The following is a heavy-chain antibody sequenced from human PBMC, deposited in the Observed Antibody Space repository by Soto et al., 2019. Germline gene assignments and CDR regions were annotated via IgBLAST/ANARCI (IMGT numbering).Heavy chain of an antibody. D-gene: IGHD1-1*01. J-gene: IGHJ6*02. CDR1: GFTFSSYE. CDR2: ISSSGITI. Sequence: GGSLRLSCAASGFTFSSYEMNWVRQAPGKGLEWVSYISSSGITIYYADSVKGRFTISRYNAKNSLYLQMNSLRAEDTAVYYWARENGATHYYYYYGMDVWGQGITVTVYS. CDR3: ARENGATHYYYYYGMDV. V-gene: IGHV3-48*03.